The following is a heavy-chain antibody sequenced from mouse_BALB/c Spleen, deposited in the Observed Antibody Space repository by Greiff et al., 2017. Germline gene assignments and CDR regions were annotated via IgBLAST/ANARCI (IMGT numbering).Heavy chain of an antibody. Sequence: DVQLVESGGGLVKLGGSLKLSCAASGFTFSSYYMSWVRQTPEKRLELVAAINSNGGSTYYPDTVKGRFTISRDNAKNTLYLQMSSLKSEDTALYYCARHTTTEPHYYAMDYWGQGTSVTVSS. CDR2: INSNGGST. J-gene: IGHJ4*01. D-gene: IGHD1-1*01. V-gene: IGHV5-6-2*01. CDR3: ARHTTTEPHYYAMDY. CDR1: GFTFSSYY.